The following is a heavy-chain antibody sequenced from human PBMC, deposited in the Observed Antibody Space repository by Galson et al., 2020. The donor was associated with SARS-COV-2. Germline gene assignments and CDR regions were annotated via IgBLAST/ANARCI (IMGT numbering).Heavy chain of an antibody. V-gene: IGHV4-4*07. Sequence: SETLSLTCSVSADFISRYYWSWIRQPAGKGLEWIGHIYTTGATNYNPSLKSRVTLSIDTSKSQFSLRFNYVTVADTAMYYCARTGDGLENKYIHLWGRGLLVTVSS. CDR1: ADFISRYY. D-gene: IGHD7-27*01. CDR3: ARTGDGLENKYIHL. CDR2: IYTTGAT. J-gene: IGHJ2*01.